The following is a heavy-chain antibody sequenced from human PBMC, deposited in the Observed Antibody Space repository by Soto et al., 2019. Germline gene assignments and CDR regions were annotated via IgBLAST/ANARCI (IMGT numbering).Heavy chain of an antibody. V-gene: IGHV3-23*01. J-gene: IGHJ5*02. CDR2: ISGSGGST. CDR1: GFTFSSYA. Sequence: GGSLRLSCAASGFTFSSYAMSWVRQAPGKGLEWVSAISGSGGSTYYADSVKGRFTISRDNSKNTLYLQMNSPRAEDTAVYYCAKGGNYRTKNWFDPWGQGTQVTVSS. CDR3: AKGGNYRTKNWFDP. D-gene: IGHD1-7*01.